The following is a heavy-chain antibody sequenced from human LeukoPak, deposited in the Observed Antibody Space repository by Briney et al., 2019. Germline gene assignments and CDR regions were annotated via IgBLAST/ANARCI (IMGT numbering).Heavy chain of an antibody. CDR3: ARVELAPYYYYMDV. CDR1: GFTFSSYG. V-gene: IGHV3-48*04. J-gene: IGHJ6*03. D-gene: IGHD1-7*01. Sequence: PGGSLRLSCAASGFTFSSYGMHWVRQATGKGLEWVSHISSSGSTIWYADSVKGRFTISRDNAKNSLYLQMNSLRAEDTAVYYCARVELAPYYYYMDVWGKGTTVTVSS. CDR2: ISSSGSTI.